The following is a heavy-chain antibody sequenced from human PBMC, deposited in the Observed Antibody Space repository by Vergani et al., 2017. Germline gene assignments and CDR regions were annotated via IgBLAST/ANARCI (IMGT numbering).Heavy chain of an antibody. D-gene: IGHD6-6*01. CDR1: GYTFTNYG. CDR3: ARGVQADAFDI. Sequence: QVQLVQSGAEVKTPGASMKVSCKASGYTFTNYGISWVRQAPGQGLEWMGGIIPIFGTANYAQKFQGRVTITADESTSTAYMELSSLRSEDTAVYYCARGVQADAFDIWGQGTMVTVSS. V-gene: IGHV1-69*13. CDR2: IIPIFGTA. J-gene: IGHJ3*02.